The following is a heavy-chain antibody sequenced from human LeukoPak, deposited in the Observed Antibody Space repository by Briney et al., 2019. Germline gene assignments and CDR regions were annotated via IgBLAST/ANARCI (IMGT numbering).Heavy chain of an antibody. CDR2: ISSCSSYI. V-gene: IGHV3-21*01. Sequence: FIFLIFIFHRLLLSPLLGLEWVSSISSCSSYIYYADSVKGRFTISRDNAKNSLYLQMNSLRAEDTAVYYCARVPWDYWGQGTLVTVSS. CDR3: ARVPWDY. CDR1: FIFLIFI. J-gene: IGHJ4*02.